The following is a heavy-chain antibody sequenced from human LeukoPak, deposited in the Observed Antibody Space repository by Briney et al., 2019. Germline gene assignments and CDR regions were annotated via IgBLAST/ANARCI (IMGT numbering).Heavy chain of an antibody. CDR2: INPNSGGT. CDR1: GYTFTSYD. V-gene: IGHV1-2*02. D-gene: IGHD3-3*01. CDR3: ARDPYYDFWSGYSQTLDV. Sequence: ASVKVSCKASGYTFTSYDINWVRQATGQGLEWMGWINPNSGGTNYAQKFQGRVTMTRDTSISTAYMELSRLRSDDTAVYYCARDPYYDFWSGYSQTLDVWGQGTTVTVSS. J-gene: IGHJ6*02.